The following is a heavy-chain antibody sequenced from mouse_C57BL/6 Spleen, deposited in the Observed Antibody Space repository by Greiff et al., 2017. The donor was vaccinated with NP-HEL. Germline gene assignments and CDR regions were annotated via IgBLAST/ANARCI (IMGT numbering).Heavy chain of an antibody. J-gene: IGHJ2*01. CDR2: INPNNGGT. CDR1: GYTFTDYY. Sequence: EVQLQQSGPELVKPGASVKISCKASGYTFTDYYMNWVKQSHGKSLEWIGDINPNNGGTSYNQKFKGKATLTVDKSSSTAYMELRSLTSEDSAVYYCASTVVAPCYFDYWGQGTTLTVSS. D-gene: IGHD1-1*01. CDR3: ASTVVAPCYFDY. V-gene: IGHV1-26*01.